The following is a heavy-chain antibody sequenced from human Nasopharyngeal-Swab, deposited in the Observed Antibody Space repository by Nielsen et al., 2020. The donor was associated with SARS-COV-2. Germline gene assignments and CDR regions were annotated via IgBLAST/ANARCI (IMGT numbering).Heavy chain of an antibody. D-gene: IGHD3-10*01. J-gene: IGHJ4*02. CDR3: ARDFPFGGDVVY. CDR1: GFTFSSYG. V-gene: IGHV3-33*01. Sequence: GGSLRLSCAASGFTFSSYGMHWVRQAPGKGLEWVAVIWYDGSNKYYADSVKGRFTISRDNSKNALYLQMNSLRAEDTAVYYCARDFPFGGDVVYWGQGTLVTVSS. CDR2: IWYDGSNK.